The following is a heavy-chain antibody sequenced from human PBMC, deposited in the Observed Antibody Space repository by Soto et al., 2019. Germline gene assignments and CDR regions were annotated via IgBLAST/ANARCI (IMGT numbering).Heavy chain of an antibody. Sequence: ASVKVSCKASGYIFTSYYIHWVRQAPGQGLEWMALINPSGGTTNYAQKFQGRVTMTRDTSTSTVYMELSSLRSDDTAVYYCAREGPAPYYYYGMDVWGQGTAVTVSS. CDR2: INPSGGTT. V-gene: IGHV1-46*01. CDR3: AREGPAPYYYYGMDV. CDR1: GYIFTSYY. J-gene: IGHJ6*02.